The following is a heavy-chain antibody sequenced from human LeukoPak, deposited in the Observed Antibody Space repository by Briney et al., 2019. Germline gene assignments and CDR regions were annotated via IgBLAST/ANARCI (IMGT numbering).Heavy chain of an antibody. J-gene: IGHJ4*02. D-gene: IGHD4-23*01. Sequence: PGGSLRLSCAASGFIFSRNWMSWVRQAPGKGLVWVSRINGDGSSTTYADSVKGRFTISRDNAKNTLYLQMNSLRAEDTAVYYCAKGGTTVVDYWGQGTLVTVSS. CDR2: INGDGSST. V-gene: IGHV3-74*03. CDR1: GFIFSRNW. CDR3: AKGGTTVVDY.